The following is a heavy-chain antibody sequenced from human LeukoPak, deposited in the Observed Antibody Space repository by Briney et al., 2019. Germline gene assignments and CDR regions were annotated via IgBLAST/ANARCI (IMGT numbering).Heavy chain of an antibody. J-gene: IGHJ5*02. CDR2: ISYNGRGT. V-gene: IGHV3-64*01. Sequence: GGSLRLTCAVSGFTFSSYAMHWVRQAPGKGLEYVSAISYNGRGTHYAHSVKGRFTISRDNSKNTLYLQMNSLRAEDTAVYYCARVHLLTGFFKGWFDPWGQGTLVTVSS. CDR3: ARVHLLTGFFKGWFDP. D-gene: IGHD3-9*01. CDR1: GFTFSSYA.